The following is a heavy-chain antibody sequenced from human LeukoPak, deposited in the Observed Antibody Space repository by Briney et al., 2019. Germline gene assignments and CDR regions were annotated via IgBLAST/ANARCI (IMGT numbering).Heavy chain of an antibody. CDR3: AKALSIAAAGTLGY. CDR2: ISGSGGST. Sequence: PGGSLRLSRAASGFTFSSYAMSWVRQAPGKGLEWVSAISGSGGSTYYADSVKGRFTISRDNSKNTLYLQMNSLRAEDTAVYYCAKALSIAAAGTLGYWGQGTLVTVSS. J-gene: IGHJ4*02. V-gene: IGHV3-23*01. CDR1: GFTFSSYA. D-gene: IGHD6-13*01.